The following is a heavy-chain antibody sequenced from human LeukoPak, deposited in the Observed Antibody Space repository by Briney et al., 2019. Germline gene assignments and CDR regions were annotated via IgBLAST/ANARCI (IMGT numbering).Heavy chain of an antibody. Sequence: GGSLRLSCAASGFTFSGYAMNWVRQAPGKGLEWVSSINGGGNTFYADSVKGRFAISRDNAKNSLYLQMNGLRAEDTAVYYCARDPAEADCWGQGTLVTASS. CDR2: INGGGNT. J-gene: IGHJ4*02. V-gene: IGHV3-21*06. CDR1: GFTFSGYA. CDR3: ARDPAEADC.